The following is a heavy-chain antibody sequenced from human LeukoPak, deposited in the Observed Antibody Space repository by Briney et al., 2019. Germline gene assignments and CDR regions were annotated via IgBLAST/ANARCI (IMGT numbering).Heavy chain of an antibody. CDR3: AKYSNYERLGPFDAFDI. V-gene: IGHV3-23*01. D-gene: IGHD4-11*01. CDR1: GFTFSSYA. Sequence: GGSLRLSCAASGFTFSSYAMSWVRQAPGKGLEWVSAISGSGGSTYYADSVKGRFTISRDNSKNTLYLQMNSLRAEDTAVYYCAKYSNYERLGPFDAFDIWGQGTMVTVSS. J-gene: IGHJ3*02. CDR2: ISGSGGST.